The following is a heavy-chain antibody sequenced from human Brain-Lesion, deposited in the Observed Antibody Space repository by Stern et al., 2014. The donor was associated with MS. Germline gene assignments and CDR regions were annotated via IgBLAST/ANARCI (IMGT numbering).Heavy chain of an antibody. J-gene: IGHJ4*02. CDR2: ISYDGSNQ. V-gene: IGHV3-30*18. D-gene: IGHD3-10*01. CDR3: AKLHPPITMVRGYFDY. CDR1: GFTFSNYG. Sequence: VHLVESGGGVVQPGRSLRLSCAASGFTFSNYGMHWVRQAPGKGLEWGAVISYDGSNQDYADSVKVRFTISRDNSKNTLYLQMNSLRAEDTAVYYCAKLHPPITMVRGYFDYWGQGTLVTVSS.